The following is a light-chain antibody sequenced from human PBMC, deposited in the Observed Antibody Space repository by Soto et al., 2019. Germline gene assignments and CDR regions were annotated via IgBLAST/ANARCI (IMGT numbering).Light chain of an antibody. V-gene: IGKV1-9*01. CDR3: QQLNGYPLLT. CDR1: QGISSY. CDR2: AAS. Sequence: DLPLTQSPSFLSASVGDRVTITCRASQGISSYLAWYQQKPGKAPKLLIYAASTLQSGVPSRFSGSGSGTEFTLTISSLQPEDFATYYCQQLNGYPLLTFGGGTKVEIK. J-gene: IGKJ4*01.